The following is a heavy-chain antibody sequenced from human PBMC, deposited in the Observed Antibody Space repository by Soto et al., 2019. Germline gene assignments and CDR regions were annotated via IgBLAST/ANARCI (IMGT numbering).Heavy chain of an antibody. V-gene: IGHV1-46*01. CDR1: GYTFTSYY. J-gene: IGHJ4*02. CDR3: ARDPGTAGYFDY. CDR2: INPNTGNT. Sequence: QVQLVQSGAEVKKPGASVTVSCKASGYTFTSYYMHWVRQAPGQGLEWMGIINPNTGNTDYVQKFQGRVTMARDTSTNTVYMELSSLRSEDTAVYYCARDPGTAGYFDYWGQGTLVTISS. D-gene: IGHD3-22*01.